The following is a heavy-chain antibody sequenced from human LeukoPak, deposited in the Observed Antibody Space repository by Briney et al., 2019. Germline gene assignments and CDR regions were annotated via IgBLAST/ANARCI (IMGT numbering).Heavy chain of an antibody. CDR2: FDPEDGET. V-gene: IGHV1-24*01. CDR3: ATGRIMITFGGVIVIPPLGY. Sequence: ASVKVSCKVPGYTLTELSMHWVRQAPGKGLEWMGGFDPEDGETIYAQKFQGRVTMTEDTSTDTAYMELSSLRSEDTAVYYCATGRIMITFGGVIVIPPLGYWGQGTLVTVSS. CDR1: GYTLTELS. J-gene: IGHJ4*02. D-gene: IGHD3-16*02.